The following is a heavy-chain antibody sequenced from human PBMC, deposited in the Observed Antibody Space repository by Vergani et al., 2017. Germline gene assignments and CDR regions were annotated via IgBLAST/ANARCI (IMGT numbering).Heavy chain of an antibody. CDR3: ARTTIFGVLRWFDP. CDR2: IYYSGST. D-gene: IGHD3-3*01. J-gene: IGHJ5*02. V-gene: IGHV4-59*01. CDR1: GGSISSYY. Sequence: QVQLQESGPGLVKPSETLSLTCTVSGGSISSYYWSWIRQPTGKGLEWIGYIYYSGSTNYNPSLKSRVTISVDTSKNQFSLKLSSVTAADTAGYYCARTTIFGVLRWFDPWGQGTLVTVSS.